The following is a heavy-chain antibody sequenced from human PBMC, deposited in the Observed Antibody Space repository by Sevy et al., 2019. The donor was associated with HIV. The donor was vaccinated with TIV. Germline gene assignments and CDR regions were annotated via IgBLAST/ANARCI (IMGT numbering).Heavy chain of an antibody. CDR3: AKDYCSGGSCYSTTSDY. CDR1: GFTFSSYA. D-gene: IGHD2-15*01. J-gene: IGHJ4*02. V-gene: IGHV3-23*01. Sequence: GGSLRLSCAASGFTFSSYAMSWVRQAPGKGLEWVSAISGSGGSTYYADSVKGRFTISRDNSKNTLYLQMNSLRAEDTAVYYCAKDYCSGGSCYSTTSDYWGQGTLVTVSS. CDR2: ISGSGGST.